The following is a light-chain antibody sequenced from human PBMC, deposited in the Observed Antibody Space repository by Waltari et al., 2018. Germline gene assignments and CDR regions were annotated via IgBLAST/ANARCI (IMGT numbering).Light chain of an antibody. V-gene: IGKV1-27*01. CDR2: AAS. Sequence: DIQMTQSPSSLSASAGDRVTITCRASQCISNYLAWYQQKPGKVPKLLIYAASTLQSGVPSRFSGSGSGTDFTLTISSLQPEDVATYYCQKYNSALRTFGQGTKVEIK. CDR3: QKYNSALRT. CDR1: QCISNY. J-gene: IGKJ1*01.